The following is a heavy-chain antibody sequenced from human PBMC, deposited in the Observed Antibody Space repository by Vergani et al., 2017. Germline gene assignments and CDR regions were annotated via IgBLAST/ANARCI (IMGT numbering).Heavy chain of an antibody. D-gene: IGHD1-7*01. CDR1: GFSFRTFS. CDR3: ATETGTTGGFDY. CDR2: ISPDGRTT. Sequence: DVDLVESGGGFVQPGGSRRLSCAASGFSFRTFSMFWVRQPPGKGLAWVSKISPDGRTTEYADSVKGRFTISRDNAKNSLYLQMNSLRAEDTAVYYCATETGTTGGFDYWGQGTLVTVSS. J-gene: IGHJ4*02. V-gene: IGHV3-74*03.